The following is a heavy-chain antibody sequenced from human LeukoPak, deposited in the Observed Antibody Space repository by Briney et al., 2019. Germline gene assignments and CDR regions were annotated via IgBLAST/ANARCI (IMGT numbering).Heavy chain of an antibody. CDR2: INHSGST. J-gene: IGHJ4*02. CDR3: AREAQKYCSDGSCYGPGDY. CDR1: GGSFSGYY. Sequence: SETLSLTCAVYGGSFSGYYWSWIRQPPGKGLEWIGEINHSGSTNYNPSLKSRVTISVDTSKNQFSLKLSSVTAADTAVYYCAREAQKYCSDGSCYGPGDYWGQGTLVTVSS. D-gene: IGHD2-15*01. V-gene: IGHV4-34*01.